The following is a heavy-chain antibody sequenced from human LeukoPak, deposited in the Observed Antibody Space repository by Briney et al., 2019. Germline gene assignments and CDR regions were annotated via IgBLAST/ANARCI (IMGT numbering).Heavy chain of an antibody. J-gene: IGHJ4*02. CDR2: INNDGSDT. V-gene: IGHV3-74*03. Sequence: GGSLRLSCAASGFTLSSYWMHWVRQAPGEGLVWVSRINNDGSDTKYPDSVKGRLTISRDNAKNSLYLQMNSLRAEDTAVYYCAREGPQDNFDYWGQGTLVTVSS. CDR3: AREGPQDNFDY. CDR1: GFTLSSYW.